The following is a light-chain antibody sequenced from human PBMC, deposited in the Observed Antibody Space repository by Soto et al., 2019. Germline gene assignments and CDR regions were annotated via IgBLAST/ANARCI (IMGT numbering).Light chain of an antibody. J-gene: IGLJ2*01. CDR2: DNN. CDR1: SSNIGNNH. Sequence: QSVLTQPPSVSAAPGQKVTISCSGSSSNIGNNHVSWYQQLPGAAPKLVIYDNNKRPSGIPDRFSGSKSGTSATLGITGLQTGDEADYYCETWDSILSDLLVFGGGTKLTVL. V-gene: IGLV1-51*01. CDR3: ETWDSILSDLLV.